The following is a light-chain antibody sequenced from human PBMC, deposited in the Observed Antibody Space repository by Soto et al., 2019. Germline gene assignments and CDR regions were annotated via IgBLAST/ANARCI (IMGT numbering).Light chain of an antibody. CDR2: GAS. Sequence: EIVLTQSPGTLSLSPGERAILSCRASQSVSSSYLAWYQQKPGQSPRLLIYGASSRATGIPDRFSGSGSETDFTLTISRLEAEDFAVYFCQQYAHSPFTFGQGTKVQIK. CDR3: QQYAHSPFT. J-gene: IGKJ2*01. CDR1: QSVSSSY. V-gene: IGKV3-20*01.